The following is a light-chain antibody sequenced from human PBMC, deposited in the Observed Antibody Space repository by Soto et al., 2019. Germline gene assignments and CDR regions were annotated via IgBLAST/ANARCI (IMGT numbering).Light chain of an antibody. Sequence: QSVLKAPPSSSGPPGHIVNISRSGTSSSIGAGYEVHWYHQPPGTAPKLVVSGNGNRPSGVPDRLSASKSGTSASLAITGLQAEDEGHYYCQSYDKRLSAYVFGTGTKVTVL. CDR1: SSSIGAGYE. CDR3: QSYDKRLSAYV. V-gene: IGLV1-40*01. CDR2: GNG. J-gene: IGLJ1*01.